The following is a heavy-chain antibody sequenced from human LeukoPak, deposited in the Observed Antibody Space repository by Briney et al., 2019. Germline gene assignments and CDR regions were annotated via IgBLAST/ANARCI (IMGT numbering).Heavy chain of an antibody. J-gene: IGHJ5*02. Sequence: GASVKVSCKASGYTFTSYGISWVRQAPGQGLEWMGWISAYNGNTNYAQKLQGRVTMTTDTSTSTAYMELRSLRSDDTAVYYCARAGSVVADHYNWFDPWGQGTLVTVSS. CDR3: ARAGSVVADHYNWFDP. CDR1: GYTFTSYG. D-gene: IGHD2-15*01. V-gene: IGHV1-18*01. CDR2: ISAYNGNT.